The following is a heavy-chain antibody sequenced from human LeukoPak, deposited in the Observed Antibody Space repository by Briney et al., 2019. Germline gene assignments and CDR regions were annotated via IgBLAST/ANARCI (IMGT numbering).Heavy chain of an antibody. J-gene: IGHJ4*02. CDR2: ISSSSSYI. D-gene: IGHD1-26*01. Sequence: GGSLRLSCAASGFTFSSYSMNWVRQAPGKGLEWVSSISSSSSYIYYADSVKGRFTISRDNAKNSLYLQMNSLRAEATAVYYCARGSGRSYLPFDYWGQGTLVTVSS. CDR3: ARGSGRSYLPFDY. V-gene: IGHV3-21*01. CDR1: GFTFSSYS.